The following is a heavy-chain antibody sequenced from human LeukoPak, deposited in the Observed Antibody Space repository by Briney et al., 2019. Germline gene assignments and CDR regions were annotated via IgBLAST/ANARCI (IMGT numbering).Heavy chain of an antibody. V-gene: IGHV5-51*01. J-gene: IGHJ4*02. Sequence: GESLKISCKCSGYSFTSYWIGGARHMPGKGLDWMENIYPGDSDTRYSPSFQGQGAISAYKSISPAYLPWSSLKASDTAMHSCTRHGGGNVWDHIDYWGQGTLVTVSS. CDR2: IYPGDSDT. CDR1: GYSFTSYW. D-gene: IGHD3-16*01. CDR3: TRHGGGNVWDHIDY.